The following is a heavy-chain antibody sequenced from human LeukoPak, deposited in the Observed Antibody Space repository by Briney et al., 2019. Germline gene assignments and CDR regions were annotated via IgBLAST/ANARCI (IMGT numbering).Heavy chain of an antibody. CDR1: GFTFSSYW. J-gene: IGHJ4*02. CDR2: INSDGSST. V-gene: IGHV3-74*01. D-gene: IGHD6-19*01. Sequence: GGSLRLSSAASGFTFSSYWMHWVRQAPGKGLVWVSRINSDGSSTSYADSVKGRFTISRDNAKNTLYLQMNSLRAEDTAVYYCARVVAVAAKDYWGQGTLVTVSS. CDR3: ARVVAVAAKDY.